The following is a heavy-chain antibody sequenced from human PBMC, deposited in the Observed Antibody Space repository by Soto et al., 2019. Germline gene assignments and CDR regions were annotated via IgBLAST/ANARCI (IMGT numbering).Heavy chain of an antibody. D-gene: IGHD1-26*01. CDR3: VRQGIGVLHGLVDV. CDR2: IYYSGTT. J-gene: IGHJ6*02. V-gene: IGHV4-28*01. Sequence: SETLSLTCAVSGYSISSSNWWGWIRQPPGKGLEWIGYIYYSGTTYYNPSLKSRVAISADASTKQFSLTLSSVTAADTAVYYCVRQGIGVLHGLVDVWGQGTTVTVSS. CDR1: GYSISSSNW.